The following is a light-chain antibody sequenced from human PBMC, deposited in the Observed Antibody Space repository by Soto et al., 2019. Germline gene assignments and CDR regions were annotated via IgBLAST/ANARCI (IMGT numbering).Light chain of an antibody. Sequence: EIVMTQSPATLSVSPGERATLSCRASQSISSDLAWYQQKPSQAPRLFIYGAFTRATGSPARISGSGSGTEFTLTISSLQSEDVAVYYCQQYNNWPWTFGQGTKVEI. CDR1: QSISSD. V-gene: IGKV3-15*01. CDR3: QQYNNWPWT. J-gene: IGKJ1*01. CDR2: GAF.